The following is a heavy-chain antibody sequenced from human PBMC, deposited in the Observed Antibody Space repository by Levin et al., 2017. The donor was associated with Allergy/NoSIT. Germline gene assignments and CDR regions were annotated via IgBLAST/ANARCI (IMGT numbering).Heavy chain of an antibody. CDR2: ISSSGSTI. V-gene: IGHV3-11*01. CDR3: ARAEGSIAARRRIPFDP. CDR1: GFTFSDYY. Sequence: TAGGSLRLSCAASGFTFSDYYMSWIRQAPGKGLEWVSYISSSGSTIYYADSVKGRFTISRDNAKNSLYLQMNSLRAEDTAVYYCARAEGSIAARRRIPFDPWGQGTLVTVSS. D-gene: IGHD6-6*01. J-gene: IGHJ5*02.